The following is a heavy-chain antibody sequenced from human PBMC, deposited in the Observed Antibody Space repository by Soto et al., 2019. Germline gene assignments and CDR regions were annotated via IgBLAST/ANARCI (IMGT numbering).Heavy chain of an antibody. CDR1: GFTFSSYG. CDR2: ISYDGSNK. J-gene: IGHJ4*02. CDR3: AKRGNCTNGVCPYYFDY. V-gene: IGHV3-30*18. Sequence: GGSLRLSCAASGFTFSSYGMHWVRQAPGKGLEWVAVISYDGSNKYYADSVKGRFTISRDNSKNTLYLQMNSLRAEDTAVYYCAKRGNCTNGVCPYYFDYWGQGTLVTVSS. D-gene: IGHD2-8*01.